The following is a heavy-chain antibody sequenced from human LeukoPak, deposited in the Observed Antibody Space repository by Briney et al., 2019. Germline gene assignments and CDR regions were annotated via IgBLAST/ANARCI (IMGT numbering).Heavy chain of an antibody. CDR2: ISYDGSNK. J-gene: IGHJ5*02. V-gene: IGHV3-30-3*01. Sequence: GRSPRLSCAASGFTFSSYAMHWVRQAPGKGLKWVAVISYDGSNKYYADSVKGRFTISRDNSKNTLYLQMNSLRAEDTAVYYCARALARFGDFDPWGQGTLVSVS. CDR1: GFTFSSYA. CDR3: ARALARFGDFDP. D-gene: IGHD3-10*01.